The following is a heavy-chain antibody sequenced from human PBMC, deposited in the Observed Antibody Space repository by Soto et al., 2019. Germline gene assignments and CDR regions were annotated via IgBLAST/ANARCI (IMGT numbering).Heavy chain of an antibody. Sequence: QLQLQESGPGLVKPSETLSLTCTVSGGSISSSSYYWGWIRQPPGKGLEWIGSIYYSGRTYYNPSLKSRVTISVDTSKNPFSLKLSSVTAADTAVYYCARHLSRRGVDYWGQGTLVTVSS. CDR3: ARHLSRRGVDY. CDR2: IYYSGRT. D-gene: IGHD3-16*01. J-gene: IGHJ4*02. V-gene: IGHV4-39*01. CDR1: GGSISSSSYY.